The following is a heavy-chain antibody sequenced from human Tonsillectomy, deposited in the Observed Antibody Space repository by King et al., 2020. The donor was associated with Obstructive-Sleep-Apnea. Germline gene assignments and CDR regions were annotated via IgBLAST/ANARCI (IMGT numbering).Heavy chain of an antibody. V-gene: IGHV1-24*01. CDR2: FDPEDGET. CDR3: GTSKPMIVVVMVY. CDR1: GYTLTELS. Sequence: QLVQSGAEVKKPGASVKVSCKVSGYTLTELSMHWVRQAPGQGLEWMGSFDPEDGETTYAQRFQGRVTMTEDTSTDTAYMELSSLRSEDTALYYCGTSKPMIVVVMVYWGQGTLVTVSS. J-gene: IGHJ4*02. D-gene: IGHD3-22*01.